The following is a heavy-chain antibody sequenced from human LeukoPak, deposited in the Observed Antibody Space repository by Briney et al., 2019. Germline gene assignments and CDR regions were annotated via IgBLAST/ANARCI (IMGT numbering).Heavy chain of an antibody. V-gene: IGHV1-69*04. CDR3: ARDRITGIVGATTDGWFDP. CDR1: GGTFSSYA. D-gene: IGHD1-26*01. J-gene: IGHJ5*02. Sequence: ASVKVSCKASGGTFSSYAISWVRQAPGQGLEWMGRIIPILGIANYAQKFQGRVTITADESTSTAYMELSSLRSEDTAVYYCARDRITGIVGATTDGWFDPWGQGTPVTVSS. CDR2: IIPILGIA.